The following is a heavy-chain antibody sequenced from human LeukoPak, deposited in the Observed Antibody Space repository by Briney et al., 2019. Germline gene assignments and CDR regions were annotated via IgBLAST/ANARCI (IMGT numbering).Heavy chain of an antibody. D-gene: IGHD2-15*01. V-gene: IGHV3-11*01. Sequence: GGSLRLSCAASGFTFSFYWMSWVRQAPGKGLEWVSYISGSGPTIFYADSVKGRFTISRDNAKNSLYLQMNSLRAEDTAVYYCARDFCSSGSCHEDYWGQGTLVTVSS. CDR3: ARDFCSSGSCHEDY. CDR1: GFTFSFYW. CDR2: ISGSGPTI. J-gene: IGHJ4*02.